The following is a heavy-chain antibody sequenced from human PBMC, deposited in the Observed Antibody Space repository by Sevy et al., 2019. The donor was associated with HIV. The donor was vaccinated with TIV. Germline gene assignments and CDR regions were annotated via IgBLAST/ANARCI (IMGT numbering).Heavy chain of an antibody. D-gene: IGHD2-15*01. V-gene: IGHV3-23*01. CDR1: GFTFRSYV. J-gene: IGHJ4*02. Sequence: GGSLRLSCAASGFTFRSYVMSWVRQAPGKGLQWVSGISGSGGSTYYVDSVKGQFTISRDNFKNTLDLQMNSLRAEDTAVYYCAKAKTVAAGFDYWGQGTLVTVSS. CDR3: AKAKTVAAGFDY. CDR2: ISGSGGST.